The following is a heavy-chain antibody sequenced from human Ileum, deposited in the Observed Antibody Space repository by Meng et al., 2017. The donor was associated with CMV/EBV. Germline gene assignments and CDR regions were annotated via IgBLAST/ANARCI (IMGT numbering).Heavy chain of an antibody. CDR3: ARIWAAAFDI. Sequence: SCAISGDSVSTDSAAWTWIRQSPSRGLEWLGRTYYRSKWYNDYAVSVKSRITINPDTSRNQFSLQLNSVTPEDTAVYYCARIWAAAFDIWGQGTMVTVSS. J-gene: IGHJ3*02. CDR2: TYYRSKWYN. V-gene: IGHV6-1*01. D-gene: IGHD3-10*01. CDR1: GDSVSTDSAA.